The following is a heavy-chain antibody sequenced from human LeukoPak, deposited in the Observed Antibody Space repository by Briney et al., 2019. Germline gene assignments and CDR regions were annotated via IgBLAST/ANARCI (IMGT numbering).Heavy chain of an antibody. CDR3: ASGLFRYYYDSSGYYY. V-gene: IGHV1-69*04. Sequence: SVKVSCKASGGTFSSYAISWVRQAPGQGLEWMGRIIPILGIANYAQKFQGRVTITADKSTSTAYMELSSLRSEDTAVYYCASGLFRYYYDSSGYYYWGQGTLDTVSS. CDR1: GGTFSSYA. CDR2: IIPILGIA. J-gene: IGHJ4*02. D-gene: IGHD3-22*01.